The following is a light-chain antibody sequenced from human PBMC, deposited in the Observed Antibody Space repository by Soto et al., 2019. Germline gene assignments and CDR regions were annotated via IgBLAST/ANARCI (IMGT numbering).Light chain of an antibody. CDR3: QQTNSLLPLT. CDR2: AAS. CDR1: QGISSW. V-gene: IGKV1-12*01. J-gene: IGKJ4*01. Sequence: DIQMTQSPSSVSASVGDRVTITCRASQGISSWLAWYQQKPGKAPKLLIHAASTLQRGVPSRFSGSGSGTDFTLTTGSLQPEHFATYYCQQTNSLLPLTFGGGTKVEFK.